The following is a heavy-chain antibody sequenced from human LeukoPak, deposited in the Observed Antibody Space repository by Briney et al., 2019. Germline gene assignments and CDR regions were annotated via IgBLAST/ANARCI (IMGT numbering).Heavy chain of an antibody. CDR1: GGSISSGSYY. Sequence: SETLSLTCTVSGGSISSGSYYWSWIRQPAGKGLEWIGRIYTSGSTNYNPSLKSRVTISVDTSKNQFSLKLSSVTAADTAVYYCARDSRIIVGARDAFDIWGQGTMVTVSS. J-gene: IGHJ3*02. V-gene: IGHV4-61*02. CDR2: IYTSGST. CDR3: ARDSRIIVGARDAFDI. D-gene: IGHD1-26*01.